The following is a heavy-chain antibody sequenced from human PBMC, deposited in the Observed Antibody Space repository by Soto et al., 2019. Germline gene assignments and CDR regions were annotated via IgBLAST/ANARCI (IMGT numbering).Heavy chain of an antibody. CDR3: ARPVLPTVTRYYYGMDV. CDR1: GGSFSGYY. D-gene: IGHD4-17*01. CDR2: INHSGST. Sequence: QVQLQQWGAGLLKPSETLSLTCAVYGGSFSGYYWSWIRQPPGKGLEWIGEINHSGSTNYNPSLKSRVTISVDTSKNQFSLKLSSVTAADTAVYYCARPVLPTVTRYYYGMDVWGQGTTVTVSS. J-gene: IGHJ6*02. V-gene: IGHV4-34*01.